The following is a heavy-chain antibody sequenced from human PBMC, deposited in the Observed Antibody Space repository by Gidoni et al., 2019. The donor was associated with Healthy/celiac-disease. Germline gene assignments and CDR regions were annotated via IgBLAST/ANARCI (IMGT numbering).Heavy chain of an antibody. Sequence: HLLESGRGLGQTGGSQTLSCTASGFTFSSHDMNWLLHAPGKGLQCVPGIHPTVRRCYYSDSVTGRFTLSRDDSKHKVYLQASSLPAGDTATYYWSRDRETLYYTNTFDIWGPGTVVTVPS. CDR3: SRDRETLYYTNTFDI. J-gene: IGHJ3*02. V-gene: IGHV3-23*05. CDR2: IHPTVRRC. D-gene: IGHD3-3*01. CDR1: GFTFSSHD.